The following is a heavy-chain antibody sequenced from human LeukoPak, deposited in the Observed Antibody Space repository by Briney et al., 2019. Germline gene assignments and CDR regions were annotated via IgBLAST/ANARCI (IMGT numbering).Heavy chain of an antibody. CDR1: GFTFSSYA. Sequence: PGGSLRLSCAASGFTFSSYAMSWVRQAPGKGLEWVSAISGSGGSIYYADSVKGRFTISRDNSKNTLYLQMNSLRAEDTAVYYCAKGQLDLPYYYYYGMDVWGQGTTVTVSS. CDR2: ISGSGGSI. CDR3: AKGQLDLPYYYYYGMDV. J-gene: IGHJ6*02. D-gene: IGHD6-13*01. V-gene: IGHV3-23*01.